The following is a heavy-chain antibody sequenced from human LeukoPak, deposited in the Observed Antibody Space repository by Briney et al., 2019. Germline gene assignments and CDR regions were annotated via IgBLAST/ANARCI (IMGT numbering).Heavy chain of an antibody. V-gene: IGHV4-61*01. Sequence: SQTLSLTCAVSGASVSSGSYYWSWIRQPPGKGLEWIGYIYYSGSTNYNPSLKSRVTISVDTSKNQFSLKLSSVTAADTAVYYCARGSRGYSYGWGQGTLVTVSS. CDR1: GASVSSGSYY. CDR2: IYYSGST. D-gene: IGHD5-18*01. J-gene: IGHJ4*02. CDR3: ARGSRGYSYG.